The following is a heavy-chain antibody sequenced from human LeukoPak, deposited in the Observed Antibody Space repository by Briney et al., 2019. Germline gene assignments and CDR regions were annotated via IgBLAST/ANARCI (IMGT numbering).Heavy chain of an antibody. J-gene: IGHJ4*02. Sequence: GGSLRLSCSASGFTFSNYGMSWVRQAPGKGLEWVSGIHGSSGSTYYADSVKGRSTISRDNSKNTLYLQMNSLRAEDTAVCYCARGYDFRSGYSFDYWGQGTLVTVSS. CDR2: IHGSSGST. D-gene: IGHD3-3*01. V-gene: IGHV3-23*01. CDR3: ARGYDFRSGYSFDY. CDR1: GFTFSNYG.